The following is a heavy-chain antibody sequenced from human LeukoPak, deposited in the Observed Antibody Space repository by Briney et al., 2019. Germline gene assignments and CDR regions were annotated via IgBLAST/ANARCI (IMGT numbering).Heavy chain of an antibody. D-gene: IGHD2-15*01. V-gene: IGHV1-8*01. CDR2: VNPNGGHT. J-gene: IGHJ4*02. Sequence: GASVKVSCKASGYTFTSYDVNWVRQATGQGLEWMGWVNPNGGHTGYAQKFQGRVTLTTNTSVSTAYMELSSLRSEDTAIYYCARGAPGSYCSGGSCPYFDYWGQGTLVSVSS. CDR3: ARGAPGSYCSGGSCPYFDY. CDR1: GYTFTSYD.